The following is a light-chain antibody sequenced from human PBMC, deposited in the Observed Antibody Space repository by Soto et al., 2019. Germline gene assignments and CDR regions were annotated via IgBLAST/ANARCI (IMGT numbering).Light chain of an antibody. CDR3: QQYGSSVYP. Sequence: EIVLTQSPDTLTLSPGERATLSCMASQSVTSKSLAWYQQKPGQAPRLLIYDASRRATGIPDRFSGSGSGTDVTLTISRLEPEDFAVYYCQQYGSSVYPFGQGTKLEIK. J-gene: IGKJ2*01. V-gene: IGKV3-20*01. CDR1: QSVTSKS. CDR2: DAS.